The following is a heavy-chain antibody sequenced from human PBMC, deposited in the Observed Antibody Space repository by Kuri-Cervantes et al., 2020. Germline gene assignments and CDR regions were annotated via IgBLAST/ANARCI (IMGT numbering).Heavy chain of an antibody. D-gene: IGHD2-2*01. Sequence: ASVKVSCKASGYTFTSYYMHWVRQAPGQGLEWMGIINPSGGSTSYAQKFQGRVTMTRDTSTSTVYMELSGLRSEDTAVYYCARDRGEEDIVVVPAAMGSEYWGQGTLVTVSS. CDR2: INPSGGST. CDR3: ARDRGEEDIVVVPAAMGSEY. J-gene: IGHJ4*02. V-gene: IGHV1-46*01. CDR1: GYTFTSYY.